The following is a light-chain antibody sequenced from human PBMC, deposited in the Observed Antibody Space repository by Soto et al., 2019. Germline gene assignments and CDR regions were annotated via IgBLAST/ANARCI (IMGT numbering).Light chain of an antibody. V-gene: IGLV2-8*01. CDR3: SSYAGSNNFNVV. Sequence: QSVLTQPASVSGSPGQSITISCTGTSSDVGGYYYVSWYQQHPGKAPKLMIYEVSKRPSGVPDRFSGSKSGNTASLTVSGLQAEDEADYYCSSYAGSNNFNVVFGGGTKLTVL. J-gene: IGLJ2*01. CDR1: SSDVGGYYY. CDR2: EVS.